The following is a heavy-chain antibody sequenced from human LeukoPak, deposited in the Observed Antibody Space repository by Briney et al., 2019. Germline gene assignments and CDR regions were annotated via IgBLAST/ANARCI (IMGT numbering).Heavy chain of an antibody. J-gene: IGHJ5*02. CDR2: IYYSGST. D-gene: IGHD3-22*01. Sequence: SSETLSLTCTVSGGSISSYYWSWIRQHPGKGLEWIGYIYYSGSTYYNPSLKSRVTISVDTSKNQFSLKLSSVTAADTAVYYCARVGDSSGYYWFDPWGQGTLVTVSS. CDR1: GGSISSYY. CDR3: ARVGDSSGYYWFDP. V-gene: IGHV4-59*06.